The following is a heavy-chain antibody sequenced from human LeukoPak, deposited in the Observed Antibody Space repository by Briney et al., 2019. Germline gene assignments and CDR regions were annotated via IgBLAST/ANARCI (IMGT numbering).Heavy chain of an antibody. Sequence: ASVKVSCNSSGYAFTVHYMQWVRHRHGQGLELMGWISPNSGDTLHAQKFQGSVTMARDTSINTAYMELSNLRSDDTAVYYCARARHGAGTYAFDIWGQGTMVTVSS. CDR2: ISPNSGDT. CDR1: GYAFTVHY. D-gene: IGHD6-13*01. CDR3: ARARHGAGTYAFDI. J-gene: IGHJ3*02. V-gene: IGHV1-2*02.